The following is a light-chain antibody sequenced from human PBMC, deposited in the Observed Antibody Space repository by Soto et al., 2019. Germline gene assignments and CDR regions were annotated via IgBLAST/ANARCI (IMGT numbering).Light chain of an antibody. V-gene: IGKV3D-15*01. Sequence: VMTQSPATLSVSPGEGATVCCMASQNLRSSLAWYQQKPGQAPRLLIYYISTRATGIPARFSGSGSGTEFTLTINSLQSEDSAVYYCQQHNQWPITFGQGTRLEIK. CDR3: QQHNQWPIT. J-gene: IGKJ5*01. CDR2: YIS. CDR1: QNLRSS.